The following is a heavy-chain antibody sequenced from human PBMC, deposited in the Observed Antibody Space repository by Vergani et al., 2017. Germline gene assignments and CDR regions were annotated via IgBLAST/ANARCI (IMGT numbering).Heavy chain of an antibody. CDR1: GFTFTNYG. Sequence: QVQLVESGGGVVQPGGSLRLSCAASGFTFTNYGMHWVRQAPGKGLEWVAFTRYDGIVEYYGDSVKGRFTISRDNSMDTLYLQMNGLRAEDTAVYYCARGAGYCSSTSCPPTLRNYYYYMDVWGKGTTVTVSS. J-gene: IGHJ6*03. D-gene: IGHD2-2*01. CDR3: ARGAGYCSSTSCPPTLRNYYYYMDV. CDR2: TRYDGIVE. V-gene: IGHV3-30*02.